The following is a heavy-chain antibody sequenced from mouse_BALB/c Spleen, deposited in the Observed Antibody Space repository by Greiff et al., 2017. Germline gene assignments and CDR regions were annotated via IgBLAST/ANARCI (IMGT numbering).Heavy chain of an antibody. CDR2: ISYSGST. J-gene: IGHJ3*01. CDR3: ARICYGNYMGFAY. Sequence: DVKLQESGPGLVKPSQSLSLTCTVTGYSITSDYVWNWIRQFPGNKLEWMGYISYSGSTSYNPSLKSRISITRDTSKNQFFLQLNSVTTEDTATYYCARICYGNYMGFAYWGQGTLVTVSA. V-gene: IGHV3-2*02. D-gene: IGHD2-1*01. CDR1: GYSITSDYV.